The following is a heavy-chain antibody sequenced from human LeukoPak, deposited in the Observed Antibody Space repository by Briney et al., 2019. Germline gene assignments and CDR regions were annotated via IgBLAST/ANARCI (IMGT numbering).Heavy chain of an antibody. CDR3: ARGLRYCSGGSCYSWTFDY. CDR1: GFTFSSYA. V-gene: IGHV3-30*04. J-gene: IGHJ4*02. Sequence: GGSLRLSCAASGFTFSSYAMHWVRQAPGKGLEWVAVISYDGGNKYYADSVKGRFTISRDNSKNTLYLQMNSLRAEDTAVYYCARGLRYCSGGSCYSWTFDYWGQGTLVTVSS. D-gene: IGHD2-15*01. CDR2: ISYDGGNK.